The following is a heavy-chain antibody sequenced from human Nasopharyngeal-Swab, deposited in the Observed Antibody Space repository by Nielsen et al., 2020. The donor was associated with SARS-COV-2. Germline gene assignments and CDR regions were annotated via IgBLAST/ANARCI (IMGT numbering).Heavy chain of an antibody. J-gene: IGHJ5*02. D-gene: IGHD2-2*02. Sequence: ASVKVSCKASGYTFTSYAMNWVRQAPGQGLEWMGWINTNTGNPTYAQGFTGRFVFSLDTSVSTAYLQISSLKAEDTAVYYCARDQRYCSSTSCYMGGGWFDPWGQGTLVTVS. V-gene: IGHV7-4-1*02. CDR3: ARDQRYCSSTSCYMGGGWFDP. CDR1: GYTFTSYA. CDR2: INTNTGNP.